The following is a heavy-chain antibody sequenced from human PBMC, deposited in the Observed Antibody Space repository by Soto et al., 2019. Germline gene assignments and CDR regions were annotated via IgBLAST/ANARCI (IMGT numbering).Heavy chain of an antibody. Sequence: QVTLKESGPVLVKPTETLTLRCTVSGLSITDSEMGVSWIRQPPGKALEWLAHIDSSGEKSYRTFLKSRLTISKDTSKSQIFLIMTIMDPADTATYYCARRHLAVAVSPWFDPWGQGILVTVSS. CDR1: GLSITDSEMG. CDR2: IDSSGEK. V-gene: IGHV2-26*01. D-gene: IGHD3-16*01. J-gene: IGHJ5*02. CDR3: ARRHLAVAVSPWFDP.